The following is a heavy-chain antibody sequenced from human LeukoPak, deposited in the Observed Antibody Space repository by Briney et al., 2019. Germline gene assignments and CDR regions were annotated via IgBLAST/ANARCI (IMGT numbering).Heavy chain of an antibody. CDR3: AKWPDLGYGYGYDYYYGMDV. D-gene: IGHD5-18*01. CDR2: ISGSGGST. Sequence: GGSLRLSCAASGFTFSSYAMSWVRQAPGKGLEWVSAISGSGGSTYYADSVKGRFTISRDNSKNTLYLQMNSLRAEDTAVYYCAKWPDLGYGYGYDYYYGMDVWGQGTTVTVSS. CDR1: GFTFSSYA. J-gene: IGHJ6*02. V-gene: IGHV3-23*01.